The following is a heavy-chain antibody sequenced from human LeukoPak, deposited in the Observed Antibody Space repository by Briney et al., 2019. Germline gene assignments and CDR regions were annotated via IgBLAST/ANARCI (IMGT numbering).Heavy chain of an antibody. CDR1: GFTFDDYA. V-gene: IGHV3-9*03. D-gene: IGHD1-26*01. CDR3: AKSSGSYLGGGPFDY. J-gene: IGHJ4*02. CDR2: ISWNSGSI. Sequence: GGSLRLSCAASGFTFDDYAMHWVRQAPGKGLEWVSGISWNSGSIGYADSVKGRFTISRDNAKNSLYLQMNSLRAEDMALYYCAKSSGSYLGGGPFDYWGQGTLVTVSS.